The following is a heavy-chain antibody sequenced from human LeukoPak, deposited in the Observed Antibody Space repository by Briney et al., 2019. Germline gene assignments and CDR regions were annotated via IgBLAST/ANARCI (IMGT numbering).Heavy chain of an antibody. D-gene: IGHD3-22*01. CDR3: AREISGYSDY. V-gene: IGHV1-2*02. CDR2: INANIGDT. J-gene: IGHJ4*02. Sequence: ASVKVSCKASGYTFTGYYMHWVRQAPGQGLEWMGWINANIGDTKYAQKFQGRVTMTRDTTISTAYMELSRLRSDDTAMYYCAREISGYSDYWGQGTLVTASS. CDR1: GYTFTGYY.